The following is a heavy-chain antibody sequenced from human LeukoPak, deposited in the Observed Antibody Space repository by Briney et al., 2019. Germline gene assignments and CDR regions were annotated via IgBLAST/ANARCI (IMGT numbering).Heavy chain of an antibody. V-gene: IGHV1-8*01. CDR1: GYTFTSYD. Sequence: AXVKVSCKASGYTFTSYDINWVRQAAGQGLEWMGWMNPNSGNTGYAQKFQGRVTMTRNTSISTAYMELSSLRSEDTAVYYCARAMVRGVTVDYWGQGTLVTVSS. J-gene: IGHJ4*02. D-gene: IGHD3-10*01. CDR2: MNPNSGNT. CDR3: ARAMVRGVTVDY.